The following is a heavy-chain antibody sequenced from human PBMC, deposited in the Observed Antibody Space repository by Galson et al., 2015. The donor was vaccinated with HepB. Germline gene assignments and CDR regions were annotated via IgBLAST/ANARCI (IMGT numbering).Heavy chain of an antibody. D-gene: IGHD5-18*01. CDR1: GFTFSNYA. CDR2: ISRSGGDT. J-gene: IGHJ4*02. Sequence: SLRLSCAASGFTFSNYAMSWVRQAPGKGLEWVSGISRSGGDTYYADSVKGRFTISRDNSHNTLYLQMNRLRAEDTAVYYCAKDRDSTVPDTAFDYWGQGTLVTVSS. V-gene: IGHV3-23*01. CDR3: AKDRDSTVPDTAFDY.